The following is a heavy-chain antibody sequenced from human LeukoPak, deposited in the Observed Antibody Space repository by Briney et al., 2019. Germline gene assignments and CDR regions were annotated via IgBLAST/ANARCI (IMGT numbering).Heavy chain of an antibody. Sequence: PGGSLRLSCAASGFTVSSNYMSWVRQAPGKGLEWVSVIYSGGSTYYADSVKGRFTISRDNSKNTLYLQMNSLRAEDTAVYYCAKVRYFDWLSPFNWFDPWGQGTLVTVSS. CDR3: AKVRYFDWLSPFNWFDP. D-gene: IGHD3-9*01. V-gene: IGHV3-66*01. J-gene: IGHJ5*02. CDR1: GFTVSSNY. CDR2: IYSGGST.